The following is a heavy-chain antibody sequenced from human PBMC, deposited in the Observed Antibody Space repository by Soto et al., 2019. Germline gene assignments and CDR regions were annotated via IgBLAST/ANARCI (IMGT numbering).Heavy chain of an antibody. CDR2: IYPGDSDT. CDR1: GYSFTSYW. Sequence: GESLKISCKGSGYSFTSYWIGWVRQMPGKGLEWMGIIYPGDSDTRYSPSFQGQVTISADKSISTAYLQWSSLKASDTAMYYCARHITMVRGVMGGYYYGMDVWGQGTTVTVSS. CDR3: ARHITMVRGVMGGYYYGMDV. J-gene: IGHJ6*02. D-gene: IGHD3-10*01. V-gene: IGHV5-51*01.